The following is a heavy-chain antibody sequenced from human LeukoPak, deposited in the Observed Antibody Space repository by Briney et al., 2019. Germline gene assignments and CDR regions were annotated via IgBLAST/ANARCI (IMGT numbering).Heavy chain of an antibody. J-gene: IGHJ6*02. V-gene: IGHV3-13*01. CDR2: IGTAGDT. Sequence: GGSLRLSGVASGFTYGNYDMHWVRQVPGKGLEWVSAIGTAGDTYYPGSAKGRFTISRENGRRSLYLQMGSLTDEDTAVYYCARGEQHSNIWSTFGGLGLDVWGQGATATVSS. CDR1: GFTYGNYD. D-gene: IGHD6-13*01. CDR3: ARGEQHSNIWSTFGGLGLDV.